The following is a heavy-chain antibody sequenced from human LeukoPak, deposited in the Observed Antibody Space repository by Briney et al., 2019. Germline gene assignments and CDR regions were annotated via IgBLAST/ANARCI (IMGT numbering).Heavy chain of an antibody. Sequence: SETLSLTCSVSGGSISSFYWSWIRQPPGKGLEWIGYIYYSGSTNYNPSLKSRVTISLDTSKNQFSLKLSSATAADTAVYYCAGHNWGSFDYWGQGTLVTVSS. CDR3: AGHNWGSFDY. CDR1: GGSISSFY. CDR2: IYYSGST. D-gene: IGHD7-27*01. J-gene: IGHJ4*02. V-gene: IGHV4-59*01.